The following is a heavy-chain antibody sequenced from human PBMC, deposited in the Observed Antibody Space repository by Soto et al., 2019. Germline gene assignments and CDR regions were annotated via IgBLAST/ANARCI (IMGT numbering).Heavy chain of an antibody. CDR3: VRTSLVVAAATREDY. CDR1: GFTFSSYW. D-gene: IGHD2-15*01. J-gene: IGHJ4*02. CDR2: INSDGSST. Sequence: EVQLVESGGGLVQPGESLRLSCAASGFTFSSYWMHWVRQAPGKGLVWVSRINSDGSSTSYAGSVKGRFTISRDNAKTTLYLQMNSLRADDTAVYYCVRTSLVVAAATREDYWGQGTLVTVSS. V-gene: IGHV3-74*01.